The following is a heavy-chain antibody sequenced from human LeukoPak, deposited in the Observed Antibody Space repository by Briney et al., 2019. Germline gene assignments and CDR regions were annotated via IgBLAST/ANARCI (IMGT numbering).Heavy chain of an antibody. CDR3: ARHPIYYYESSGFSHFDH. CDR2: VYYTAST. CDR1: GGSFSGYY. V-gene: IGHV4-34*01. D-gene: IGHD3-22*01. J-gene: IGHJ4*02. Sequence: SETLSLTCAVYGGSFSGYYWSWIRQPPGKGLEWIGSVYYTASTYHNPSLKSRVTIPVDTSKSQSSLKMTSVTAADTAVYYCARHPIYYYESSGFSHFDHWGQGTLVTVSS.